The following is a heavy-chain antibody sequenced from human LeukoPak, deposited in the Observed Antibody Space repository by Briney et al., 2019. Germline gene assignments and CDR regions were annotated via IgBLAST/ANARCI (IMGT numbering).Heavy chain of an antibody. V-gene: IGHV4-30-4*07. CDR3: VRGRYSSGWFKEKNWFDP. J-gene: IGHJ5*02. D-gene: IGHD6-19*01. Sequence: SETLSLTCAASGVAISRGGYAWNWIRQPPGKGLEWIAYIYHSGTTYYNPSLKSRATISVDTSKNQFSLKLSSVTAADTAVYYCVRGRYSSGWFKEKNWFDPWGQGIPVTVSS. CDR1: GVAISRGGYA. CDR2: IYHSGTT.